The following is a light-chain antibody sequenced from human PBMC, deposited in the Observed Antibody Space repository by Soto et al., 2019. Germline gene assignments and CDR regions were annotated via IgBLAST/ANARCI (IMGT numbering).Light chain of an antibody. Sequence: EILMTQSPATLAVSPGERATLSCRASQTVNTNLAWYQQRPGQAPRLLIYGASDRATGVPPRFSGSGSGTEFTITISSLQSEDFAVYYCQQYNNWYTFGQGTKLEIK. CDR1: QTVNTN. CDR3: QQYNNWYT. V-gene: IGKV3-15*01. CDR2: GAS. J-gene: IGKJ2*01.